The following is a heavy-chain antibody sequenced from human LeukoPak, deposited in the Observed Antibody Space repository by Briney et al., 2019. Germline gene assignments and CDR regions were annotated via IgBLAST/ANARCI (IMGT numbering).Heavy chain of an antibody. J-gene: IGHJ4*02. CDR1: GFTFSSYS. CDR2: ISGTGGST. D-gene: IGHD3-3*01. Sequence: GGSLRLSCAASGFTFSSYSMNRVRQAPGKGLEWVSVISGTGGSTNYADSVKGRFTISRDYSKSTLYVQMNSLRVEDTAVYYCAKGHNHDTWNPFDYWGQGTLVTVSS. V-gene: IGHV3-23*01. CDR3: AKGHNHDTWNPFDY.